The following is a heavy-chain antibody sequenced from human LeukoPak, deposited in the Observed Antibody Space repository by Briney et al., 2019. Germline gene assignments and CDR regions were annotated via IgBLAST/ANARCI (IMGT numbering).Heavy chain of an antibody. V-gene: IGHV1-69*13. CDR1: GGTFSSYA. Sequence: SVKVSCKASGGTFSSYAINWVRQSPGQGLEWMGGIIPIFGTANYAQKFQGRVTITADESTSTAYMELSSLRSEDTAVYYCARQKPSFDWFSPPLDYWGQGTLVTVSS. CDR2: IIPIFGTA. D-gene: IGHD3-9*01. J-gene: IGHJ4*02. CDR3: ARQKPSFDWFSPPLDY.